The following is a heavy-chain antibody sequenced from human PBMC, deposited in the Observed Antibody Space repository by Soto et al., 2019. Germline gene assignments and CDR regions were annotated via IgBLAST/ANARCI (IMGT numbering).Heavy chain of an antibody. V-gene: IGHV1-69*13. CDR1: GGTFSSYA. CDR2: IIPIFGTA. CDR3: ARLDGSRDAFDI. J-gene: IGHJ3*02. D-gene: IGHD1-26*01. Sequence: GASVKVSCTASGGTFSSYAISWVRQAPGQGLEWMGGIIPIFGTANYAQKFQGRVTITADESTSTAYMELSSLRSEDTAVYYCARLDGSRDAFDIWGQGTMVTVSS.